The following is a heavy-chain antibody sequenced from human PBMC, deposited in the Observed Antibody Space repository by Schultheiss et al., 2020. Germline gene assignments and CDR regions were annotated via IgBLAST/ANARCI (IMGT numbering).Heavy chain of an antibody. Sequence: ASVKVSCKASGYTFTGYYMHWVRQAPGQGLEWMGWINPNSGGTNYAQKFQGRVTMTRNTSISTAYMELSSLRSEDTAVYYCARSPTIGYCYDSSGYHSRFDYWGQGTLVTVSS. V-gene: IGHV1-2*02. CDR3: ARSPTIGYCYDSSGYHSRFDY. CDR1: GYTFTGYY. J-gene: IGHJ4*02. CDR2: INPNSGGT. D-gene: IGHD3-22*01.